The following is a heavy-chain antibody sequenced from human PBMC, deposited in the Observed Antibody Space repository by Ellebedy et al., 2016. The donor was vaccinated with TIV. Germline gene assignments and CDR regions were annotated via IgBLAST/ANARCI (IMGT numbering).Heavy chain of an antibody. CDR2: VYYGGTA. V-gene: IGHV4-39*07. CDR1: GDSISSSSFY. J-gene: IGHJ4*02. CDR3: TRVLRGGRAGDYFDY. D-gene: IGHD1-1*01. Sequence: SETLSLTCTVSGDSISSSSFYWGWIRQRPGKGLEWIGNVYYGGTAYYSPSLKSRVTISVDTSKNQFSLNLRSVTAADTAVYYCTRVLRGGRAGDYFDYWGQGTLVTVSS.